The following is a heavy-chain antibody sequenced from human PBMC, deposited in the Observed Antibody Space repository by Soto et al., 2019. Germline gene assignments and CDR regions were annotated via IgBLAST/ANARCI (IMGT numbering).Heavy chain of an antibody. CDR2: IWFDGSNK. Sequence: GGSLRLSCAASGFSFRTYGMHWVRQAPGKGLECVAVIWFDGSNKQYADSVKGRFTISRDNSKNTLYLQMNGLIVEDTAVYYCARDNSDSGGYYYFDYWGQGTLVTVPS. V-gene: IGHV3-33*01. D-gene: IGHD3-22*01. J-gene: IGHJ4*02. CDR1: GFSFRTYG. CDR3: ARDNSDSGGYYYFDY.